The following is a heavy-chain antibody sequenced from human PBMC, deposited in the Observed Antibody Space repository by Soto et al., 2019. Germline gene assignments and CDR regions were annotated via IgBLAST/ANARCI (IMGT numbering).Heavy chain of an antibody. CDR1: GGSISSYY. J-gene: IGHJ6*02. Sequence: SETLSLTCTVSGGSISSYYWSWIRQPAGKGLEWIGRIYTSGSTNYNPSLKSRVTMSVDTSKNQFSLKLSSVTAADTAVYYCARDELGRGNSNYYYYGMDVWGQGTTVTVSS. CDR2: IYTSGST. D-gene: IGHD1-7*01. CDR3: ARDELGRGNSNYYYYGMDV. V-gene: IGHV4-4*07.